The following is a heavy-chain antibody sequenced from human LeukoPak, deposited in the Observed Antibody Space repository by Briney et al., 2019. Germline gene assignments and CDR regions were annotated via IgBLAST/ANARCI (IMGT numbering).Heavy chain of an antibody. V-gene: IGHV4-61*02. J-gene: IGHJ1*01. CDR1: GGSISSGSYY. CDR3: ASYCSGGSCYFEYFQH. Sequence: SETLSLTCTVSGGSISSGSYYWSWIRQPARKGLEWIGRIYTSGSTNYNPSLKSRVTISVDTSKNQFSLKLSSVTAADTAVYYCASYCSGGSCYFEYFQHWGQGTLVTVSS. D-gene: IGHD2-15*01. CDR2: IYTSGST.